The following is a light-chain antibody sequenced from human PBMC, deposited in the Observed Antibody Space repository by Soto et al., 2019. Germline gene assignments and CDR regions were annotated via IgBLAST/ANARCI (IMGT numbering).Light chain of an antibody. Sequence: DIQLTQSPSFLSASVGDRVTITCRASQDISSYLAWYQQRTGKVPRFLTHSASTLQSGVPSRFSATGSGTTFTLTISSLQPEDIATYYCQQLNRFPLTFGQGTKVEV. CDR3: QQLNRFPLT. CDR1: QDISSY. J-gene: IGKJ1*01. V-gene: IGKV1-9*01. CDR2: SAS.